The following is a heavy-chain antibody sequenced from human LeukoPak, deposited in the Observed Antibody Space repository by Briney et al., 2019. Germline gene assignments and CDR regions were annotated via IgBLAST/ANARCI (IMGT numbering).Heavy chain of an antibody. J-gene: IGHJ4*02. CDR2: ISGSGGST. Sequence: GGSLRLSCAASGFTFSSYAMSWVRQAPGKGLEWVSAISGSGGSTYYADSVKGRFTISRDNSKNTLYLQMNSLRAEDTAVYYCAKEGPAMVRGVRVRHYFDYWGQGTLVTVSS. CDR3: AKEGPAMVRGVRVRHYFDY. CDR1: GFTFSSYA. D-gene: IGHD3-10*01. V-gene: IGHV3-23*01.